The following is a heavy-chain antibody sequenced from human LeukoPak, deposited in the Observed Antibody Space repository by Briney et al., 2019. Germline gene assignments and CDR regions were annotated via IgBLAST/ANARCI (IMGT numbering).Heavy chain of an antibody. D-gene: IGHD3-10*01. CDR1: GFTFSSYG. CDR2: IRYDGSNK. J-gene: IGHJ4*02. V-gene: IGHV3-30*02. Sequence: PGGSLRLSCAASGFTFSSYGMHWVRQDPGTGLEGVAFIRYDGSNKYYADSVKGRFTISRDNSKNTLYLQMNSLRAEDTAVYYCASELLWFGELFYWGQGTLVTVSS. CDR3: ASELLWFGELFY.